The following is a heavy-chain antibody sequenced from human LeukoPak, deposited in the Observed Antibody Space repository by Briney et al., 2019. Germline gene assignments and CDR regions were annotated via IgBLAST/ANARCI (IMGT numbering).Heavy chain of an antibody. J-gene: IGHJ4*02. CDR1: GFTFSDYY. D-gene: IGHD6-13*01. CDR2: ISSSSSYT. Sequence: MSGGSLRLSCAASGFTFSDYYMSWIRQAPGKGPEWVSYISSSSSYTNYADSVKGRFTMFRDNARNSLYLQMNSLRADDTALYYCAKGGSFRAFDYWGQGSLGSVSS. CDR3: AKGGSFRAFDY. V-gene: IGHV3-11*05.